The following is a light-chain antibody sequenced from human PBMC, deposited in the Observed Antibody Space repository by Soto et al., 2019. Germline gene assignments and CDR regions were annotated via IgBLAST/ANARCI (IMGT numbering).Light chain of an antibody. CDR3: QQYGSSFT. Sequence: EIVLTQSPGTLSLSPGDRATLSCRASQSVTNNYLAWYRQRPGQAPRLLIYAASSRATGIPDRFSGSGSGTDFTFTISRLEPEDFAVYYCQQYGSSFTFGPGTKVDIK. CDR1: QSVTNNY. V-gene: IGKV3-20*01. J-gene: IGKJ3*01. CDR2: AAS.